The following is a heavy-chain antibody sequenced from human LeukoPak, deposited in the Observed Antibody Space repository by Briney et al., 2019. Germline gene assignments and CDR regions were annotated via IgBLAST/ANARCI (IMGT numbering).Heavy chain of an antibody. CDR3: ARDPGDYYGSGRPYYMDV. Sequence: SETLSLTCTVSGGSLNTPNYYWGWVRQPPGKGLEWIGNIFYRGGTYYSPSLKSRVTISLDMSRNEFSLKLSSVTAADTAVYYCARDPGDYYGSGRPYYMDVWGKGTTVTISS. CDR2: IFYRGGT. J-gene: IGHJ6*03. V-gene: IGHV4-39*07. CDR1: GGSLNTPNYY. D-gene: IGHD3-10*01.